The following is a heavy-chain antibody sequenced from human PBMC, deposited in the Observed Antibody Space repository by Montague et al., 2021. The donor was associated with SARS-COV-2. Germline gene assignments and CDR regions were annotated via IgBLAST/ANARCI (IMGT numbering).Heavy chain of an antibody. V-gene: IGHV4-34*01. CDR3: AKTGGFSEILADYDNPRDVPVRRRQKDVKPPRRAFDI. CDR2: INHSGST. D-gene: IGHD3-9*01. Sequence: ETLSLICAVYGGSFSGYYWSWIRQPPGKGLEWIGEINHSGSTNYNPSLKSRVTISVDTSKNQFSLKLSSVTAADTAVYCCAKTGGFSEILADYDNPRDVPVRRRQKDVKPPRRAFDIWGQGQLVTVSS. CDR1: GGSFSGYY. J-gene: IGHJ3*02.